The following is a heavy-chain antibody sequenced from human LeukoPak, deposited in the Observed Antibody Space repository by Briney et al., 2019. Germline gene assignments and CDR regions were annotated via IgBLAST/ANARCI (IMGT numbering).Heavy chain of an antibody. D-gene: IGHD3-3*01. Sequence: SETLSLTCTVSGGSISSGGYYGSWIRQHPGKGLEWIGYIYYSGSTYYNPSLKSRVTISVDTSKNQFSLKLSSVTAADTAVYYCARAPYYDFWSGFWFDPWGQGTLVTVSS. V-gene: IGHV4-31*03. J-gene: IGHJ5*02. CDR2: IYYSGST. CDR1: GGSISSGGYY. CDR3: ARAPYYDFWSGFWFDP.